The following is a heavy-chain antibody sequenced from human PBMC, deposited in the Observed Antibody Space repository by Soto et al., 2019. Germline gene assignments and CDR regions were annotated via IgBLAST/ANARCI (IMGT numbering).Heavy chain of an antibody. V-gene: IGHV1-46*01. CDR1: GYTFRNYY. D-gene: IGHD6-13*01. Sequence: ASVKVSCKASGYTFRNYYIHWVRQAPGQGLEWMGLINPSGGATSYSQRFQGRVTITKDSSTSTVYLDMHSLRPEDTAVYFCGRISRGAPAGTFWGPGTLVTVSS. CDR2: INPSGGAT. J-gene: IGHJ4*02. CDR3: GRISRGAPAGTF.